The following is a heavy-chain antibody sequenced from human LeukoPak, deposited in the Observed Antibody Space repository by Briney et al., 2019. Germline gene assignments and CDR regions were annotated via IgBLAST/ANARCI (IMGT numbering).Heavy chain of an antibody. J-gene: IGHJ4*02. D-gene: IGHD3-22*01. CDR1: GFTFSSYG. CDR2: ISYDGTDK. V-gene: IGHV3-30*18. Sequence: GGSLRLSCAASGFTFSSYGMHWVRQAPGKGLEWVALISYDGTDKYYADSVKGRFTISRDNSKNTLYLQMNSLRAEDTAVYYCAKLDYYDTSVCYYDYFDYWGQGTLVTVSS. CDR3: AKLDYYDTSVCYYDYFDY.